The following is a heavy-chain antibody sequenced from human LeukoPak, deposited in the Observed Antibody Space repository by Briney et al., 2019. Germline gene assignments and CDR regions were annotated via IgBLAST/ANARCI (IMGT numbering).Heavy chain of an antibody. D-gene: IGHD6-13*01. J-gene: IGHJ4*02. CDR3: AKDPPGIAAAVSGG. Sequence: GGSLRLSCKASGFTVSNNYMNWVRQAPGKGLDWVALIYSVGTTNYADSVKGRFTISRDNSKNTLYLQMTNGRVEDTAVYYCAKDPPGIAAAVSGGWGPGTLVTVSS. CDR2: IYSVGTT. CDR1: GFTVSNNY. V-gene: IGHV3-53*01.